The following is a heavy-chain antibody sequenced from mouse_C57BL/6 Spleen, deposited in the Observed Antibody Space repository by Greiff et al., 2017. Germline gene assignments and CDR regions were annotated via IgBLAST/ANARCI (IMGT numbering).Heavy chain of an antibody. D-gene: IGHD4-1*01. J-gene: IGHJ4*01. CDR1: GYTFTSYW. V-gene: IGHV1-69*01. CDR3: ASLGRGYAMDY. Sequence: QVQLQQPGAELVMPGASVKLSCKASGYTFTSYWMHWVKQRPGQGLEWIGEIDPSDSYTNYNQKFKGKSTLTLDKSSSTAYMQLSSLTSEDSAVYYRASLGRGYAMDYWGQGTSVTVSS. CDR2: IDPSDSYT.